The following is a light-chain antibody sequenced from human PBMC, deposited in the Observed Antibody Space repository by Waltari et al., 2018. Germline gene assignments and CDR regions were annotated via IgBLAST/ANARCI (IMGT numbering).Light chain of an antibody. CDR1: SSHIGAGYD. V-gene: IGLV1-40*01. Sequence: QSVLTQPPSVSGAPGQRVTISCTGRSSHIGAGYDVHCYQQVPGTAPKLLIYGNSNRPSGVPDRFSGSKSGTSASLAITGLQAEDEADYYCQSYDSSLSAVVFGGGTKLTVL. CDR2: GNS. CDR3: QSYDSSLSAVV. J-gene: IGLJ2*01.